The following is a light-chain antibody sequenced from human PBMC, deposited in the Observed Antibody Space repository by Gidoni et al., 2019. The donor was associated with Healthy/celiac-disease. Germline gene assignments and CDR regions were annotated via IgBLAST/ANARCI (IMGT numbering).Light chain of an antibody. CDR2: DAS. CDR1: QRVSSY. J-gene: IGKJ5*01. CDR3: QQRSTL. Sequence: EIVLTQSPATLSLSPGERATLSCRARQRVSSYLAWYQQKPGQAPRLLIYDASNRATGIPARFSGSGSGTDFTLTISSLEPEDFAVYYCQQRSTLFGQGTRLEIK. V-gene: IGKV3-11*01.